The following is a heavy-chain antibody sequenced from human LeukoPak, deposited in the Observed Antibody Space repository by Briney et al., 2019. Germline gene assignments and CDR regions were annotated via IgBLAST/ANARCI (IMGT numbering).Heavy chain of an antibody. CDR2: ISSSSSYI. V-gene: IGHV3-21*04. Sequence: GGSLRLSCAASGFTFSSYSMNWVRQAPGKGLEWVSSISSSSSYIYYADSVKGRFTISRDNAKNSLYLQMNSLRAEDTAVYYCARVRGYSGYDPHWYFDLWGRGTLVTVSS. D-gene: IGHD5-12*01. CDR1: GFTFSSYS. CDR3: ARVRGYSGYDPHWYFDL. J-gene: IGHJ2*01.